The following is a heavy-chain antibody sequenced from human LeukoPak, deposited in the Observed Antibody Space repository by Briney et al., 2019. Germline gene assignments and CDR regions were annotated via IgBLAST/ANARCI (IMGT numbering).Heavy chain of an antibody. CDR2: ISSSGGST. CDR1: GFTFSSYA. V-gene: IGHV3-23*01. J-gene: IGHJ3*02. Sequence: GSLRLSCAASGFTFSSYAMSWVRQAPGKGLEWVSDISSSGGSTYYADSVKGRFTISRDNSKNTLYLQMNSLRAEDTAVYYCAKDRWLPLDAFDIWGQGTMVTVSS. D-gene: IGHD6-19*01. CDR3: AKDRWLPLDAFDI.